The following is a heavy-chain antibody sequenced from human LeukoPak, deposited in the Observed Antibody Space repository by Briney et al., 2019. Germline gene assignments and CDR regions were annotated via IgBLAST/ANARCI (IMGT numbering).Heavy chain of an antibody. Sequence: GGSLRLSCVASGFTFSNYAMSWVRQAPGKGLEWVSATTGSGTNRYYADSLKGRFTTSRDNSKNTVFLQMNSLRHEDTAIYYCVIWGDYDVLTGYYVPDYWGQGTPVTVAS. CDR2: TTGSGTNR. CDR3: VIWGDYDVLTGYYVPDY. CDR1: GFTFSNYA. V-gene: IGHV3-23*01. J-gene: IGHJ4*02. D-gene: IGHD3-9*01.